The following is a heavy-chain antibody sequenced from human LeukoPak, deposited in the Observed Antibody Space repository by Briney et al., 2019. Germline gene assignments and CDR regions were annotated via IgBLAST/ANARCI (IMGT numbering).Heavy chain of an antibody. V-gene: IGHV1-2*02. CDR1: GYTFTSYG. D-gene: IGHD1-26*01. CDR2: INPNSGGT. J-gene: IGHJ5*02. CDR3: ARAVRWERALDP. Sequence: ASVKVSCKASGYTFTSYGISWVRQAPGQGLEWMGWINPNSGGTNYAQKFQGRVTMTRDTSISTAYMELSRLRSDDTAVYYCARAVRWERALDPWGQGTLVTVSS.